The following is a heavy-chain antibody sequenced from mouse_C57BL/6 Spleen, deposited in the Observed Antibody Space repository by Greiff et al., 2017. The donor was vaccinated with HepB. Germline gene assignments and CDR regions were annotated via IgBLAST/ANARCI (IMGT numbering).Heavy chain of an antibody. CDR3: TRYGNYGGYYFDY. J-gene: IGHJ2*01. CDR1: GYTFTDYE. Sequence: QVQLKQSGAELVRPGASVTLSCKASGYTFTDYEMHWVKQTPVHGLEWIGAIDPETGGTAYNQKFKGKAILTADKSSSTAYMELRSLTSEDSAVYYCTRYGNYGGYYFDYWGQGTTLTVSS. V-gene: IGHV1-15*01. CDR2: IDPETGGT. D-gene: IGHD2-1*01.